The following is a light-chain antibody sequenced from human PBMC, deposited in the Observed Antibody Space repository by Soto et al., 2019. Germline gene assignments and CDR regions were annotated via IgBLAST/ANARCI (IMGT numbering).Light chain of an antibody. V-gene: IGLV1-44*01. Sequence: QSVLTQPPSASGTPGQRVTISCSGSGSSIGTNTVNWYRQLPVTAPKLLIYGNNQRPSWVPDRFSGSKSGTSASLAISGLQSEDEADYYCAAWDGSLNNVLFGGGTKLTVL. CDR3: AAWDGSLNNVL. CDR1: GSSIGTNT. CDR2: GNN. J-gene: IGLJ2*01.